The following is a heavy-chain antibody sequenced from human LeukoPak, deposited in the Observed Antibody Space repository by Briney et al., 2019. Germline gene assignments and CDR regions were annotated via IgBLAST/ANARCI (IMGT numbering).Heavy chain of an antibody. CDR3: ARAPNIVLMVYAMFDDALDI. CDR1: GYTFTSYD. J-gene: IGHJ3*02. V-gene: IGHV1-8*01. D-gene: IGHD2-8*01. Sequence: ASVKVSCKASGYTFTSYDINWVRQATGQGLEWMGWMNPNSGNTGYAQKFQGRVTMTRSTSISTAYMELSSLRSEDTAVYYCARAPNIVLMVYAMFDDALDIWGQGTMVTVSS. CDR2: MNPNSGNT.